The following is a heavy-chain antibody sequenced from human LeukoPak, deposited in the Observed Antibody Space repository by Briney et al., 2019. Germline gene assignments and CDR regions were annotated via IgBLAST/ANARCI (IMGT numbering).Heavy chain of an antibody. J-gene: IGHJ4*02. CDR1: GFTFSSYW. V-gene: IGHV3-7*01. CDR3: ARTYYDSSGYETLFDY. D-gene: IGHD3-22*01. CDR2: IKQDGSEK. Sequence: GGSLRLSCAASGFTFSSYWMSWVRQAPGKGLEWVANIKQDGSEKYYVDSVKGQFTISRDNAKNSLYLQMNSLRAEDTAVYYCARTYYDSSGYETLFDYWGQGTLVTVSS.